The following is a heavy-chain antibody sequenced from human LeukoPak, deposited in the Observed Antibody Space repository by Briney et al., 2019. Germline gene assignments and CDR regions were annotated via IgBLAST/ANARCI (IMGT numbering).Heavy chain of an antibody. CDR2: IYHSGST. D-gene: IGHD1-14*01. CDR1: GYSISSDYY. CDR3: ARNPPATAEFYFDY. J-gene: IGHJ4*02. V-gene: IGHV4-38-2*02. Sequence: SETLSLTCTVSGYSISSDYYWGFIRQPPGKGLEWIGSIYHSGSTYYNASLKSRVTISLDTSKNQFSLKLSSVTAADTAVYYCARNPPATAEFYFDYWGQGTLVTVSS.